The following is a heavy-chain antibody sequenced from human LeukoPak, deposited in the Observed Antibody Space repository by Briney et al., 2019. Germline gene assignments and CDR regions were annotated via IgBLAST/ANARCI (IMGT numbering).Heavy chain of an antibody. D-gene: IGHD3-16*02. CDR3: ARDQAYDYVWGSNRYAY. V-gene: IGHV3-23*01. CDR1: GFTFSGYA. Sequence: PGGSLRLSCAASGFTFSGYAINWVRQAPGKGLEWVSAISGSGDSRYYADSVKGRFTISRDNSKNTLSLQMNSLRVEDTALYYCARDQAYDYVWGSNRYAYWGQGTLVTVSS. CDR2: ISGSGDSR. J-gene: IGHJ4*02.